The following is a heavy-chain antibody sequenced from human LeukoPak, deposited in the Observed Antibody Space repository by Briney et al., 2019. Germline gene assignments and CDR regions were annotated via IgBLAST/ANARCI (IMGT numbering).Heavy chain of an antibody. J-gene: IGHJ4*02. CDR2: IYPSDSDT. CDR3: ARQRARSAPDY. Sequence: GESLKISCKGSGYSFTSYWIGWVRQMPGRGLEWMGIIYPSDSDTRYSPSFQGQVTISADKSISTAYLQWSSLKASDTAMYFCARQRARSAPDYWGQGTLVTVSS. V-gene: IGHV5-51*01. CDR1: GYSFTSYW.